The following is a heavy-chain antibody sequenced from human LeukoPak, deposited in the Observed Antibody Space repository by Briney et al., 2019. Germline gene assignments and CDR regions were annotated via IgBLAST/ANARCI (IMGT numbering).Heavy chain of an antibody. D-gene: IGHD3-22*01. Sequence: GASVKVSCKASGGTFSSYAISWVRQAPGQGLEWMGGIIPIFGTANYAQKFQGRVTITADESTSTAYMELSSLRSEDTAVYYCAATTGHYYDSSGYGDYWGQGTLVTVSS. J-gene: IGHJ4*02. CDR2: IIPIFGTA. CDR1: GGTFSSYA. V-gene: IGHV1-69*01. CDR3: AATTGHYYDSSGYGDY.